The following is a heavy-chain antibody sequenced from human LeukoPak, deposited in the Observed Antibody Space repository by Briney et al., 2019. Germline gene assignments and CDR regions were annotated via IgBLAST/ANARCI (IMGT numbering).Heavy chain of an antibody. CDR2: IIPIFGTA. V-gene: IGHV1-69*13. CDR3: ASGYSSDQLPHYYYYGMDV. J-gene: IGHJ6*02. Sequence: ASVKVSCKASGGTFISYAISWVRQAPGQGLGWMGGIIPIFGTANYAQKFQGRVTITADESTSTAYMELSSLRSEDTAVYYCASGYSSDQLPHYYYYGMDVWGQGTTVTVSS. CDR1: GGTFISYA. D-gene: IGHD6-19*01.